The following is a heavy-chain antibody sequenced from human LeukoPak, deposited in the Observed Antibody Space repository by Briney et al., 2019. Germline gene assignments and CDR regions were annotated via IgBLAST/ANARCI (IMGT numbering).Heavy chain of an antibody. CDR2: ISGSGGST. D-gene: IGHD2-21*01. J-gene: IGHJ4*02. Sequence: PGGSLRLSCAASGFTFSSYAMSWVRQAPGKGLEWVSAISGSGGSTYYADSVKGRFTISRDNSKNTLYLQMNSLRAEDTAVYYCARWGSSRVVSYFDYWGQGTLVTVSS. V-gene: IGHV3-23*01. CDR3: ARWGSSRVVSYFDY. CDR1: GFTFSSYA.